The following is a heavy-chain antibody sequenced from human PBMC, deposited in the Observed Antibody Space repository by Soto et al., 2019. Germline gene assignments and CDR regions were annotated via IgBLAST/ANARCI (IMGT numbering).Heavy chain of an antibody. CDR1: GFTFNTHW. Sequence: EVQLVESGGGVVQPGGSLRLSCTASGFTFNTHWMHWVRQAPGKGLVWVSRIYFDGITTNYADSVKGRLTVSRENAKNTVYLHVSTLRDKDTAVYYCARGGAMGVDYWGQGTLVTVAS. V-gene: IGHV3-74*01. CDR3: ARGGAMGVDY. D-gene: IGHD1-26*01. CDR2: IYFDGITT. J-gene: IGHJ4*02.